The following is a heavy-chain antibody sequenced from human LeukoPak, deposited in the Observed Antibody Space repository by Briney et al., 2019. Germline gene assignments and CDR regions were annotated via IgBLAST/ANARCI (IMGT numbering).Heavy chain of an antibody. CDR3: ASPDAAVESAFDY. D-gene: IGHD5-18*01. Sequence: SVKVSCKASGGTFSSYAISWVRQAPGQGLEWMGRIIPILGIANYAQKFQGRVTITADKSTSTAYMELSSLRSEDTAVYYCASPDAAVESAFDYWGQGTLLTVSS. CDR2: IIPILGIA. CDR1: GGTFSSYA. V-gene: IGHV1-69*04. J-gene: IGHJ4*02.